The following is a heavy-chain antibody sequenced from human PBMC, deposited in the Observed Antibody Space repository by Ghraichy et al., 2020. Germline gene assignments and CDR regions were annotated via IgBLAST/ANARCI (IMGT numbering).Heavy chain of an antibody. CDR3: AGGGGRLGSRY. J-gene: IGHJ4*02. CDR1: GGSISSASLNSGDYF. Sequence: SQTLSLTCTVSGGSISSASLNSGDYFWSWIRQPPGKGLEWIGYIYYSGSVYYNPSLRSRILISVDTSKNQFSLRLNSVTAADTAVYFCAGGGGRLGSRYWGQGTLVTVSS. D-gene: IGHD3-16*01. CDR2: IYYSGSV. V-gene: IGHV4-30-4*01.